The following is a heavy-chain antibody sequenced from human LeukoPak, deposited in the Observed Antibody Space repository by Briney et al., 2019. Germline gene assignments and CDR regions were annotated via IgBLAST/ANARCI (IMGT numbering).Heavy chain of an antibody. D-gene: IGHD1-26*01. CDR3: ATRLAGATGY. Sequence: PGGSLRLSCAASGFTFSSYAMSWVRQAPGEGLEWVSAISGSGGSTYYADSVKGRFTISRDNSKNTLYLQMNSLRAEDTAVYYCATRLAGATGYWGQGTLVTVSS. CDR1: GFTFSSYA. V-gene: IGHV3-23*01. CDR2: ISGSGGST. J-gene: IGHJ4*02.